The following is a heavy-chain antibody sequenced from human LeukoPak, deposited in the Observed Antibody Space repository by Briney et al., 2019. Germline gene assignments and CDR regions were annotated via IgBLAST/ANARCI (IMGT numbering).Heavy chain of an antibody. V-gene: IGHV3-21*01. J-gene: IGHJ4*02. D-gene: IGHD2-2*01. CDR2: ISSSSSYI. CDR1: GFTFSSYS. Sequence: GGSLRLSCAASGFTFSSYSMNWVRQAPGKGLEWVSSISSSSSYIYYADSVKGRFTISRDNAKNSLYLQMNSLRTEDTAVYYCARESSTGYAFDYWGQGTLVTVSS. CDR3: ARESSTGYAFDY.